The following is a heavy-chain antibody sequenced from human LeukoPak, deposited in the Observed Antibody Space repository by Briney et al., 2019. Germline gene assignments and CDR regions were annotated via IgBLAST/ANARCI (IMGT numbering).Heavy chain of an antibody. D-gene: IGHD1-20*01. CDR2: ISWDGGST. J-gene: IGHJ4*02. CDR3: AKDAGNNWNYIDY. Sequence: GGSLRLSCAASGFTFDDYSMHWVRQAPGKGLEGGSLISWDGGSTYYADSVKGRFTISRDTSKASLYLHINSLRAEDTALYYCAKDAGNNWNYIDYWGQGTLVTVSS. V-gene: IGHV3-43D*03. CDR1: GFTFDDYS.